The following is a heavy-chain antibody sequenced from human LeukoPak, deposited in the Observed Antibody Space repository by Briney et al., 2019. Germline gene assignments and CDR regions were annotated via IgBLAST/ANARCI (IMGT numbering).Heavy chain of an antibody. CDR2: ISWDGGST. CDR3: ATSTWGMFDY. Sequence: PGGSLRLSCAASGFTFDDYAMHWVRQAPGKGLEWVSLISWDGGSTYYADSVKGRFTISRDNSKNSLYLQMNSLRAEDTAVYYCATSTWGMFDYWGQRTLVTVSS. J-gene: IGHJ4*02. D-gene: IGHD3-16*01. CDR1: GFTFDDYA. V-gene: IGHV3-43D*03.